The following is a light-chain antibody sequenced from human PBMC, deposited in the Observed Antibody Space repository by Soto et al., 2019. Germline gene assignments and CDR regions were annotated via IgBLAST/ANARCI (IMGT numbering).Light chain of an antibody. J-gene: IGKJ2*01. Sequence: EIVLTQSPATLSLSPGERATLSCRASQSVSSYLAWYQQKPGQAPRLLIYDASNRATGIPARFSGSGSGTDFTLTISRLKPEDFAVYYCQQRSNWPPMYTFGQGTKLEIK. V-gene: IGKV3-11*01. CDR3: QQRSNWPPMYT. CDR2: DAS. CDR1: QSVSSY.